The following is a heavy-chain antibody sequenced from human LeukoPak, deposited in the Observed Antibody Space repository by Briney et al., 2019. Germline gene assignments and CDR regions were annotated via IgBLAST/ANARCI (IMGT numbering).Heavy chain of an antibody. CDR3: ARAAATVPYYYNGMDV. Sequence: GRSLTLSCAPSAPSFSNAWISWVRHAPGKGLEWGSYISSSSSTIYYADSVKGRFTIARDNAKNSLYLQMNSLREEDTGVYYCARAAATVPYYYNGMDVGGERTTVTV. V-gene: IGHV3-48*02. CDR2: ISSSSSTI. J-gene: IGHJ6*02. D-gene: IGHD2-15*01. CDR1: APSFSNAW.